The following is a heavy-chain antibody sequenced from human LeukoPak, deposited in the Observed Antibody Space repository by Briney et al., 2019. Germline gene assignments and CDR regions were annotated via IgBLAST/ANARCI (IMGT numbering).Heavy chain of an antibody. CDR1: GFTFSDYY. Sequence: GGSLRLSCAASGFTFSDYYMSWIRQAPGKGLEWVSYINIFGSTIYYADSVKGRFTISRDNAKNSLYLQMNSLRAEDTAVYYCASDYDSSGYYAHDAFDIWGQGTMVTVSS. CDR3: ASDYDSSGYYAHDAFDI. J-gene: IGHJ3*02. V-gene: IGHV3-11*04. D-gene: IGHD3-22*01. CDR2: INIFGSTI.